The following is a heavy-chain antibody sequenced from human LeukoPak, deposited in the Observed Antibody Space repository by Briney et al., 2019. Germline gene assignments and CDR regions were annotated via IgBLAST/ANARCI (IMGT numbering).Heavy chain of an antibody. J-gene: IGHJ6*02. CDR2: ISYAGSNK. V-gene: IGHV3-30*04. CDR1: GFTFSTYA. D-gene: IGHD4-17*01. Sequence: PGRSLRLSCAAPGFTFSTYAMHWVRQAPGKGLEWVAVISYAGSNKYYADSVKGRFTISRDNSKNTLYLQMNGLEPEDTAVYYCARNLEFVTTNDAMDVWGQGTTVTVSS. CDR3: ARNLEFVTTNDAMDV.